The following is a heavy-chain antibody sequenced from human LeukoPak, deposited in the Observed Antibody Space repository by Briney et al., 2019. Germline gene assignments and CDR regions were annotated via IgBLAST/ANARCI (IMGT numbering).Heavy chain of an antibody. D-gene: IGHD4-4*01. CDR2: VYSDGRT. J-gene: IGHJ6*02. CDR3: ARDRKATVTTRRSYYYGMDV. CDR1: GFTYTGNY. V-gene: IGHV3-66*01. Sequence: GGSLRLSCAVSGFTYTGNYMNWVRQAAGKGLEWVSVVYSDGRTYHADSVTGRFTISRDISKNTLYLHMRSLRAEDTAVYYCARDRKATVTTRRSYYYGMDVWGQGTTVTVSS.